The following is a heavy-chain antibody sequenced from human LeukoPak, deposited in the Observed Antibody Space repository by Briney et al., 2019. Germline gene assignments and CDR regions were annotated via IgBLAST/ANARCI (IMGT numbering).Heavy chain of an antibody. CDR3: ARGWVGATGGYFDY. CDR1: GASISSYY. V-gene: IGHV4-59*12. D-gene: IGHD1-26*01. J-gene: IGHJ4*02. CDR2: IYYSGST. Sequence: PSETLSLTCTVSGASISSYYWSWIRQPPGKGLEWIGYIYYSGSTNYNPSLKSRVTISVDTSRNQFSLKLSSVTAADTAVYYCARGWVGATGGYFDYWGQGTLVTVSS.